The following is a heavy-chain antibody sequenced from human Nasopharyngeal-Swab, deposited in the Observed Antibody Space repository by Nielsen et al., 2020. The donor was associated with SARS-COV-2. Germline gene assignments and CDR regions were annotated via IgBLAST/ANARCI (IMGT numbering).Heavy chain of an antibody. Sequence: GESLKISCKGSGYIFTSYWIGWVRQLPGKGLEWLGIIYPADSDSRYNLSFQGQVSISVDKSISTAYLQWNTLKASDTAIYYCVRRAFSASCFYFDYWGPGTLVTVSS. D-gene: IGHD2-2*01. J-gene: IGHJ4*02. CDR3: VRRAFSASCFYFDY. CDR2: IYPADSDS. V-gene: IGHV5-51*01. CDR1: GYIFTSYW.